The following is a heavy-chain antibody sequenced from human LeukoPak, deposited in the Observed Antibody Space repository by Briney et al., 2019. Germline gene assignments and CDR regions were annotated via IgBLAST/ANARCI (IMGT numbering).Heavy chain of an antibody. CDR1: GLTFSRYW. CDR2: INEDGSEK. J-gene: IGHJ4*02. CDR3: LFGGGFFDY. D-gene: IGHD3-3*01. Sequence: GGSLRLSCAVSGLTFSRYWMSWGRRAPGKGLEWVANINEDGSEKHYVGSVKGRFTISRDNAKNSLYLQMNSLIVEDTAVYYCLFGGGFFDYWGQGALVTVSS. V-gene: IGHV3-7*01.